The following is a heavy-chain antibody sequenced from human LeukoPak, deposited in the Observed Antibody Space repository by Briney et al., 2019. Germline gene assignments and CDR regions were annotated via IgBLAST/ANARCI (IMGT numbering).Heavy chain of an antibody. CDR1: GFTFNSYG. D-gene: IGHD2-15*01. V-gene: IGHV3-30*18. J-gene: IGHJ3*02. CDR2: ISYDGRNK. CDR3: AKGGYCSGVSCYVKGALDI. Sequence: PGRSLRLSCAASGFTFNSYGMHWVRQAPGKGLEWVAVISYDGRNKNYADSVKGRFTISRDNAKNTLYLQMNSLRAEDTAVYFCAKGGYCSGVSCYVKGALDIWGQGTMVTVSS.